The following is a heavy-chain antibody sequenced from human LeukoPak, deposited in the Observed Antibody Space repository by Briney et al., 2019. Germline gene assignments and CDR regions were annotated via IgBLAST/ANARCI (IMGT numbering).Heavy chain of an antibody. CDR2: IYYSGST. Sequence: SETLSLTCTVSGGSISSSSYYWGWIRQPPGKGLEWIGSIYYSGSTYYNPSLKSRVTISVDTSKNQFSLKLSSVTVADTAVYYCARVEGYGGKAPRAFDIWGQGTMVTVSS. CDR1: GGSISSSSYY. CDR3: ARVEGYGGKAPRAFDI. D-gene: IGHD4-23*01. J-gene: IGHJ3*02. V-gene: IGHV4-39*07.